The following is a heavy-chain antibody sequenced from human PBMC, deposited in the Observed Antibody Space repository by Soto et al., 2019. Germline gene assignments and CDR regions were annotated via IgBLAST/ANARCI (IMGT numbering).Heavy chain of an antibody. V-gene: IGHV1-18*01. J-gene: IGHJ6*02. D-gene: IGHD5-12*01. CDR3: ARDTSGYDPYYYYYGMDV. Sequence: ASVKVSCKASGYTFTSYGISWVRQAPGQGLEWMGWISAYNGNTNYAQKLQGRVNMTTDTSTSTAYMELRSLRSDDTAVYYCARDTSGYDPYYYYYGMDVWGQGTTVTVSS. CDR2: ISAYNGNT. CDR1: GYTFTSYG.